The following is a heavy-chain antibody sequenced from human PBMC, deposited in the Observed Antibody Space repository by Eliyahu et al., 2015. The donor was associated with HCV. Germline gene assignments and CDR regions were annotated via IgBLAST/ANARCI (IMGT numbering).Heavy chain of an antibody. J-gene: IGHJ5*02. V-gene: IGHV4-34*01. CDR1: GGSFSGYY. CDR2: INHIGST. Sequence: QVQLQQWGAGLLKPSETLSLTCAVYGGSFSGYYWXWXRQPPGKGLEWIGEINHIGSTNYNPSLKSRVTISVDTSKNQFSLKLSSVTAADTAVYYCARGRPKGPFVVVVAATQFWFDPWGQGTLVTVSS. CDR3: ARGRPKGPFVVVVAATQFWFDP. D-gene: IGHD2-15*01.